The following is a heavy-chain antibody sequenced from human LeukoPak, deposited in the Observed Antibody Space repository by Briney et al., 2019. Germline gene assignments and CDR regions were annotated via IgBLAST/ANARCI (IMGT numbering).Heavy chain of an antibody. Sequence: GGSLRLSCAASGFTFSSYEMNWVRQAPGKGLEWVSYISSSGSTIYYADSVKGRFTISRDNAKNSLYLQMNSLRAEDTAVYYCAGDPGSGSFDYWGQGTLVTVSS. D-gene: IGHD3-10*01. CDR1: GFTFSSYE. CDR2: ISSSGSTI. V-gene: IGHV3-48*03. J-gene: IGHJ4*02. CDR3: AGDPGSGSFDY.